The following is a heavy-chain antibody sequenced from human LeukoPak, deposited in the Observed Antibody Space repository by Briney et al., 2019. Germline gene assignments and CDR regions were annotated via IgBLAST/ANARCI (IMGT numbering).Heavy chain of an antibody. D-gene: IGHD4-17*01. Sequence: GGSLRLSCAASGFTFSSYGMHWVRQAPGKGLEWVAVISYDGSNKYHADSVKGRFTISRDNSNNTLYLQMNSLRAEDTAVYYCAKDKGNFGDYYYFGHWGQGTLVTVSS. J-gene: IGHJ4*02. CDR3: AKDKGNFGDYYYFGH. V-gene: IGHV3-30*18. CDR1: GFTFSSYG. CDR2: ISYDGSNK.